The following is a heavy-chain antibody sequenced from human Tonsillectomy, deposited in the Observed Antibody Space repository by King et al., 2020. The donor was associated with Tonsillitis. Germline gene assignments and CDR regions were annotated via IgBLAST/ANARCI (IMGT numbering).Heavy chain of an antibody. Sequence: QLVQSGAEVKKPGASVKVSCKASGYTFTGYYMHWVRQAPGQGLEWMGWINPNSGGTNYAQKVQGRVTMTRDTSISTAYMELSRLRSDDTAVYYCAGPSIVVVPAAIGAYYYGMDVWGQGTTVTVSS. V-gene: IGHV1-2*02. J-gene: IGHJ6*02. CDR1: GYTFTGYY. D-gene: IGHD2-2*01. CDR3: AGPSIVVVPAAIGAYYYGMDV. CDR2: INPNSGGT.